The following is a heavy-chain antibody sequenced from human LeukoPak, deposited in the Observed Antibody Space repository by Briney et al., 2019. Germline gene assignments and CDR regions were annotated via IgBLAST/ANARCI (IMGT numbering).Heavy chain of an antibody. V-gene: IGHV4-34*01. CDR1: GGSFSGYY. Sequence: TSETLSLTCAVYGGSFSGYYWSWIRQPPGKGLEWIGEINHSGSTNYNPSLKSRVTIPVDTSKNQFSLKLSSVTAADTAVYYCARGRGYCSGGSCYPYYYYGMDVWGQGTTVTVSS. J-gene: IGHJ6*02. CDR3: ARGRGYCSGGSCYPYYYYGMDV. D-gene: IGHD2-15*01. CDR2: INHSGST.